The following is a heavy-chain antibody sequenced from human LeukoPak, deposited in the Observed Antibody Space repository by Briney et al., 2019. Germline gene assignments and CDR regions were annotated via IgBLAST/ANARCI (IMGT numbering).Heavy chain of an antibody. Sequence: ASVRVSCKASRYTFTGYYMHWVRQAPGQGLEWMGWINPNSGGTNYAQKFQGRVTMTRDTSISTAYMELSRLRSDDTAVYYCARDQGANPPHYWGQGTLVTVSS. V-gene: IGHV1-2*02. CDR2: INPNSGGT. D-gene: IGHD1-14*01. CDR1: RYTFTGYY. CDR3: ARDQGANPPHY. J-gene: IGHJ4*02.